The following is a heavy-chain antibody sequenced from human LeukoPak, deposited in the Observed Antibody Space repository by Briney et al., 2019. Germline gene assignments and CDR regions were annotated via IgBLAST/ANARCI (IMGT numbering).Heavy chain of an antibody. Sequence: PGGSLRLSCAASGFTFSSYGMHWVRQAPGKGLEWVAFIRYDGSNKYYADSVKGRFTISRDNSKNTLYLQMNSLRAEDTAVYYCARDYNDAFDIWGQGTMVTASS. CDR2: IRYDGSNK. V-gene: IGHV3-30*02. CDR1: GFTFSSYG. J-gene: IGHJ3*02. CDR3: ARDYNDAFDI. D-gene: IGHD3-10*01.